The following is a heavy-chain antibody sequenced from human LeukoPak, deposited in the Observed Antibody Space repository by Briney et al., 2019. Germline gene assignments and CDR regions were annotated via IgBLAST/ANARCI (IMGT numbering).Heavy chain of an antibody. CDR3: AKERRYQLLYTGMGY. CDR2: ISYDGSNK. J-gene: IGHJ4*02. CDR1: GFTFSSYG. V-gene: IGHV3-30*18. D-gene: IGHD2-2*02. Sequence: GGSLRLSCAASGFTFSSYGMHWVRQAPGKGLEWVAVISYDGSNKYYADSVKGRFTISRDNSKNTLYLQMNSLRAEDTAVYYCAKERRYQLLYTGMGYWGQGTLVTVSS.